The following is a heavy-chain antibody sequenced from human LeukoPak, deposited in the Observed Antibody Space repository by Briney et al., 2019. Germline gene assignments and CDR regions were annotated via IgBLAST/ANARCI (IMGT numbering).Heavy chain of an antibody. V-gene: IGHV3-48*01. Sequence: GGSLRLSCAASGFTFSSYSMNWVRQAPGKGLEWVSYISSSSSTIYYADSVKGRFTISRDNAKNSLYLQMNSLRAEDTAVYYCARGVASEYYDFWSGYGSSFDYWGQGTLVTVPS. CDR3: ARGVASEYYDFWSGYGSSFDY. CDR2: ISSSSSTI. D-gene: IGHD3-3*01. CDR1: GFTFSSYS. J-gene: IGHJ4*02.